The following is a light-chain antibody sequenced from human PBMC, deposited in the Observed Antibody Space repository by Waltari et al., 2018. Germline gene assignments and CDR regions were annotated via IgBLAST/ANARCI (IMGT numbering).Light chain of an antibody. CDR3: QQLDTYPRT. CDR2: AAS. Sequence: IQLTQSPSTLSASVGDRVTITCRASQGISNFLAWYQQTPGKSPEVLIFAASTLRTRFPSRFSGIGSGTDFTLTISSLQPEDFATYFCQQLDTYPRTFGQGTKVEIK. J-gene: IGKJ1*01. CDR1: QGISNF. V-gene: IGKV1-9*01.